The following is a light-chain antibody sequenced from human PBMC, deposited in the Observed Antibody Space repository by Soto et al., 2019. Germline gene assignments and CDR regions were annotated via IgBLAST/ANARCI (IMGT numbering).Light chain of an antibody. J-gene: IGKJ4*01. CDR2: DAY. V-gene: IGKV1-33*01. CDR3: QHYDYLSS. CDR1: RGVSNN. Sequence: DIQMTQSPSSLSASLGDRVTITSQASRGVSNNLNWYQHKPGKAPKLLIYDAYKLETGVPSRFRGGGSGTDFTFTITSLQSDAYATYYCQHYDYLSSFRGGTTVDVK.